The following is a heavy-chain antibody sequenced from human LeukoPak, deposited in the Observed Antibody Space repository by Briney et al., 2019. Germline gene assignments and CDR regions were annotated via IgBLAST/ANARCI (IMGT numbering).Heavy chain of an antibody. CDR2: IKQDGSEK. J-gene: IGHJ4*02. CDR1: GFTFSSYW. V-gene: IGHV3-7*01. CDR3: ARDRLEGGSSPDY. D-gene: IGHD1-26*01. Sequence: GGSLRLSCAASGFTFSSYWMSWVRQAPGKGLEWVAIIKQDGSEKYYADSVKGRFTISRDNSKNTLYLQMNSLRAEDTAVYYCARDRLEGGSSPDYWGQGTLVTVSS.